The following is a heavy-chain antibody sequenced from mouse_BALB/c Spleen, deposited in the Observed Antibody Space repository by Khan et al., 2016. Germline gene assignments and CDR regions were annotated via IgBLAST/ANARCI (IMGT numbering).Heavy chain of an antibody. J-gene: IGHJ4*01. D-gene: IGHD2-14*01. V-gene: IGHV1-69*02. Sequence: QVQLQQPGAELVRPGASVKLSCKISGYTFTSYWINWVKQRPGQGLEWIGNIHPSEPLTNYNQKFKDKATLTVDKSSSTAYMQLSSPTSEDSAVYYCTRSVRYAMDNWGQGTSVTVSS. CDR1: GYTFTSYW. CDR2: IHPSEPLT. CDR3: TRSVRYAMDN.